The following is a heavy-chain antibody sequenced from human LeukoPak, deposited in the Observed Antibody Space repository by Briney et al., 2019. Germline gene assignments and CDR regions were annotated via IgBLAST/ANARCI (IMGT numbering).Heavy chain of an antibody. CDR3: AREAIAAPYPDY. CDR2: IYTSGST. V-gene: IGHV4-4*07. CDR1: GGSISSYY. Sequence: SETLSLTCTVSGGSISSYYWTWIRQPAGKGLEWIGRIYTSGSTSYNPSLKSRVTMSVDTSKNQFSLKLSSVTAADTAVYYCAREAIAAPYPDYWGRGTLVTVSS. D-gene: IGHD6-13*01. J-gene: IGHJ4*02.